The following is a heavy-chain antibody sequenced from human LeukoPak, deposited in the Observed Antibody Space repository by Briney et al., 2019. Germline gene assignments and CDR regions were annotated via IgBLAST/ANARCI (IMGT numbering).Heavy chain of an antibody. CDR1: GGTFSSYV. V-gene: IGHV1-69*01. CDR2: IIPKYGTA. CDR3: AREAHSSTSSFES. D-gene: IGHD2-2*01. J-gene: IGHJ4*02. Sequence: SVKVSCKASGGTFSSYVISWVRQAPGQGLEWMGRIIPKYGTANYAQKFQGRVTITADESTSTAYMELSSLRSEDTAVYYCAREAHSSTSSFESWGQGTLVTVSS.